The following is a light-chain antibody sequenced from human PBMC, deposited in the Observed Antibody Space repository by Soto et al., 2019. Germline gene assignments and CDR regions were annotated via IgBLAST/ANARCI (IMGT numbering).Light chain of an antibody. CDR1: QHISNY. CDR2: DAS. J-gene: IGKJ4*01. CDR3: QQYDKLPLT. V-gene: IGKV1-33*01. Sequence: DIQMTQSPSSLSASVGDRVTITCQASQHISNYLNWYQKKPGEAPVLLIYDASNLQTGVPSRFSGIGSWKDFTFTITSLQPEDIGTYYCQQYDKLPLTFGGGTKVEFK.